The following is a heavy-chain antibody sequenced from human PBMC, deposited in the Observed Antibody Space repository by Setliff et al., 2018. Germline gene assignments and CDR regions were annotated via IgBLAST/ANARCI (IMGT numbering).Heavy chain of an antibody. CDR3: SRLVRFCTRVACQTLSGGEF. CDR2: ISGYTGNT. D-gene: IGHD2-8*01. V-gene: IGHV1-18*01. J-gene: IGHJ1*01. CDR1: GYTFANYG. Sequence: ASVKVSCKASGYTFANYGVTWVRQAPGQGLEWMGWISGYTGNTYSGQKLHDRLTLTTDTSTNTAYMELRSLGSDDTAVYYCSRLVRFCTRVACQTLSGGEFWGQGTLVTVSS.